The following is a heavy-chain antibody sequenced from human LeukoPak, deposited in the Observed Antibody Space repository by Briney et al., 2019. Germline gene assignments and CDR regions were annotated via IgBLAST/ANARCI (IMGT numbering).Heavy chain of an antibody. Sequence: PSETLSLTCAVYGGSFNGYYWSWIRQPPGKGLEWIGEINHSGSTNYNPSLKSRVTISVDTSKNQFSLKLSSVTAADTAVYYCAYAYCSGGSCYPGDYYFDYWGQGTLVTVSS. CDR3: AYAYCSGGSCYPGDYYFDY. D-gene: IGHD2-15*01. V-gene: IGHV4-34*01. J-gene: IGHJ4*02. CDR2: INHSGST. CDR1: GGSFNGYY.